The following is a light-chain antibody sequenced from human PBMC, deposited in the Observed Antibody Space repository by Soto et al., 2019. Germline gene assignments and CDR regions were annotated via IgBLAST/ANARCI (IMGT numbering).Light chain of an antibody. CDR3: SSYTSSNTLV. J-gene: IGLJ1*01. CDR2: EVT. CDR1: SSDIGSYNY. V-gene: IGLV2-14*01. Sequence: QSVLTQPASVSGSPGQSITISCTGGSSDIGSYNYVSCFHRHPRYAPKLMMYEVTNRPSGGSNLYSGSYSCCRASLTFTGLQAEDEADYYCSSYTSSNTLVFGTGTKVTGL.